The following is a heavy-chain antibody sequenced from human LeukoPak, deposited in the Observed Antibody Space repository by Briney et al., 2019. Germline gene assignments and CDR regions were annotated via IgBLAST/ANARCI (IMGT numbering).Heavy chain of an antibody. Sequence: GESLKISCKASGHSFTSYWIGWVRQMPGKGLEWMGIIHPSDSETLYSPSFQGQVTISADNSITTAYLQWSSLKVSDTAMYYCGRRGYSGYGLVDDWGQGALVTVSS. CDR2: IHPSDSET. D-gene: IGHD5-12*01. V-gene: IGHV5-51*01. CDR3: GRRGYSGYGLVDD. J-gene: IGHJ4*02. CDR1: GHSFTSYW.